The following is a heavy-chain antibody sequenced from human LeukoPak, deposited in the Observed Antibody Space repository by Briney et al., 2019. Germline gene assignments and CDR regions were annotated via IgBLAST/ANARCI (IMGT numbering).Heavy chain of an antibody. D-gene: IGHD2-15*01. CDR2: INPSGGST. J-gene: IGHJ5*02. CDR1: GYTFTSYY. CDR3: ARGHIVVVVAATASRFDP. Sequence: ASVKVSCKASGYTFTSYYIHWVRQAPGQGLQWMGIINPSGGSTSYAQKFQGRVTMTRDMSTSTVYMELITLRSDDTAVYYCARGHIVVVVAATASRFDPWGQGTLVTVSS. V-gene: IGHV1-46*01.